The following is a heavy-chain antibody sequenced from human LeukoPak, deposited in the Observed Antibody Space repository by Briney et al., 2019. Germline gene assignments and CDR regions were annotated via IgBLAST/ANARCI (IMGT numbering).Heavy chain of an antibody. CDR3: ARVLLERPGIDSFDM. CDR2: INSGSSTI. CDR1: GFRLGSYS. J-gene: IGHJ3*02. Sequence: GSLRLSCGASGFRLGSYSMDWVRQAPGKGLEWVSHINSGSSTIYYADSVKGRFTISRDNAGNSLYLQMYSLRDEDTAVYYCARVLLERPGIDSFDMWGQGTMVTVSS. V-gene: IGHV3-48*02. D-gene: IGHD1-1*01.